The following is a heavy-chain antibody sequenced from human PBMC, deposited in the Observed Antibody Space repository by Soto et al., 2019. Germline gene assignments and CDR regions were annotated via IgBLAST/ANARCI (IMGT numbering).Heavy chain of an antibody. Sequence: SLKVYWKASGYAFTHCYMHWVRQATGQGLEWMGWMNPGSGDTGYAQKFQGRVTMTRDISIAAAYMELSSLRSDDTAIYYCARMATFGSLNWFDPWGQGTLVNVSS. CDR2: MNPGSGDT. CDR3: ARMATFGSLNWFDP. CDR1: GYAFTHCY. D-gene: IGHD3-16*01. V-gene: IGHV1-8*02. J-gene: IGHJ5*02.